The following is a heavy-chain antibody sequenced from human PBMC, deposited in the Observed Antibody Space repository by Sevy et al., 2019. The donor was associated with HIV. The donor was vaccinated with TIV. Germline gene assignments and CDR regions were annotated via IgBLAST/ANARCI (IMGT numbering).Heavy chain of an antibody. J-gene: IGHJ6*02. CDR2: IKQDGSEK. CDR3: ARRYSSSSGLNYYYGMDV. D-gene: IGHD6-6*01. V-gene: IGHV3-7*01. Sequence: GGSLRLSCAASGFTFSSYWMSWVRQAPGKGLEWVANIKQDGSEKYYVDSLKGRFTISRDNAKNSLYLQMNSLRAEDTAVYYCARRYSSSSGLNYYYGMDVWGQGTTVTVSS. CDR1: GFTFSSYW.